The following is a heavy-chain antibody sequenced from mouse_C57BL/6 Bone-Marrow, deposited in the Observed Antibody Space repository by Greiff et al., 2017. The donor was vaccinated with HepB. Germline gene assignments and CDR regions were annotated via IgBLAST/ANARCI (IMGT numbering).Heavy chain of an antibody. CDR3: ARGNYGNYEGFDY. V-gene: IGHV1-42*01. J-gene: IGHJ2*01. CDR2: INPSTGGT. Sequence: VQLQQSGPELVKPGASVNISCKASGYSFTGYYMNWVKQSPEKSLEWIGEINPSTGGTTYNQKFKAKATLTVDKSSSTAYMQLKSLTSEDSAVYYCARGNYGNYEGFDYWGQGTTLTVSS. D-gene: IGHD2-1*01. CDR1: GYSFTGYY.